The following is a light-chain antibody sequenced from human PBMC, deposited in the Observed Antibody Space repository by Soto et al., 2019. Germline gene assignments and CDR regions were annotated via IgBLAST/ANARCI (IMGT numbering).Light chain of an antibody. J-gene: IGLJ3*02. CDR1: RSNIGAGYD. CDR2: RNH. Sequence: QSVLTQPPSVSGAPGQRVTISCTGSRSNIGAGYDVHWYQQIPGAAPKLLIYRNHDRPSGVPDRFSGSKSGTSASLVITVLQAEDEADYYCQSYDTSVSGARVFGGGTKLTVL. CDR3: QSYDTSVSGARV. V-gene: IGLV1-40*01.